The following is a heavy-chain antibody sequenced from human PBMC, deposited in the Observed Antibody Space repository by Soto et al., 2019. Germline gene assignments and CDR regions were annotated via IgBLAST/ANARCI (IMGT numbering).Heavy chain of an antibody. Sequence: EVQLLQSGGGLVQPGGSLRLSCMASGFPSSTYGFSTYAMTWVRQPPGKGLEWVSVITGSGSHSYYAGSVKGRFTISRDNSRNTLFLQMDSLRADDTAVYFCAKGTSSEFLLSFDDWGHGTLVTVSS. V-gene: IGHV3-23*01. CDR2: ITGSGSHS. D-gene: IGHD3-10*01. J-gene: IGHJ4*01. CDR1: GFPSSTYGFSTYA. CDR3: AKGTSSEFLLSFDD.